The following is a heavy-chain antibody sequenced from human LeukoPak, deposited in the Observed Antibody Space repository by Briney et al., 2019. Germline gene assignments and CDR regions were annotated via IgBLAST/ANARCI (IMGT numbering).Heavy chain of an antibody. Sequence: SETLSLTCTVSGGSISSGGYYWSWIRQPPGKGLEWIGYIYHSGSTYYNPSLKSRVTISVDRSKNQFSLKLSSVTAADTAVYYCARGPLGITGTIDAFDIWGQGTMVTVSS. D-gene: IGHD1-20*01. V-gene: IGHV4-30-2*01. CDR3: ARGPLGITGTIDAFDI. J-gene: IGHJ3*02. CDR1: GGSISSGGYY. CDR2: IYHSGST.